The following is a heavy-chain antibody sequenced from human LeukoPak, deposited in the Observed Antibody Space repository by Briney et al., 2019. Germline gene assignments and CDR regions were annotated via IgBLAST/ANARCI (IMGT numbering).Heavy chain of an antibody. D-gene: IGHD6-6*01. J-gene: IGHJ4*02. CDR2: ITGSGGST. V-gene: IGHV3-23*01. CDR3: AKGCSSSRPYYFDY. CDR1: GFTFSSYA. Sequence: PGGSLRLSCAASGFTFSSYAMSWVRQAPGKGLEWVSAITGSGGSTYHADSVRGRFTISRDNSKETLYLQMDSLRVEDTAVYYCAKGCSSSRPYYFDYWGQGTLVTVSS.